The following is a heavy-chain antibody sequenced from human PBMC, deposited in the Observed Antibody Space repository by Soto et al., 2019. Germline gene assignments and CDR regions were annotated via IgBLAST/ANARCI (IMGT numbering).Heavy chain of an antibody. J-gene: IGHJ4*02. D-gene: IGHD3-3*01. CDR2: ISYDGSNK. Sequence: VQLVESGGGVVQPGRSLRLSCAASGFTFSSYAMHWVRQAPGKGLEWVAVISYDGSNKYYADSVKGRFTISRDNSKNTLYLQMNSLRAEDTAVYYCARDAQGVVNNYFDYWGQGTLVTVSS. V-gene: IGHV3-30-3*01. CDR3: ARDAQGVVNNYFDY. CDR1: GFTFSSYA.